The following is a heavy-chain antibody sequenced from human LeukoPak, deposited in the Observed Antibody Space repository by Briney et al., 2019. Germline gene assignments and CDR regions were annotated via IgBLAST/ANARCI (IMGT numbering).Heavy chain of an antibody. CDR3: AKDIGLSYGDYPRFGFDY. CDR1: GFTFDDYA. CDR2: ISGDGGST. D-gene: IGHD4-17*01. J-gene: IGHJ4*02. V-gene: IGHV3-43*02. Sequence: GGSLRLSCAASGFTFDDYAMHWVCQAPGKGLEWVSLISGDGGSTYYADSVKGRFTISRDNSKNSLYLQMNSLRTEDTALYYCAKDIGLSYGDYPRFGFDYWGQGTLVTVSS.